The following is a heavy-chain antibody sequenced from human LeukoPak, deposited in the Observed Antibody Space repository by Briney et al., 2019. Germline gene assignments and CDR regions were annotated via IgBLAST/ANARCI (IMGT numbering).Heavy chain of an antibody. CDR2: ISWNSGSK. CDR1: GFTFDDYA. V-gene: IGHV3-9*01. D-gene: IGHD2-15*01. Sequence: GRSLRLSCAASGFTFDDYAMHWVRQAPGKGLEWVSGISWNSGSKGYADSVKGRFTISRDNAKNSLYLQMNSLRAEDTALYYCAKEDCSGGSCYFDYWGQGTLVTVSS. J-gene: IGHJ4*02. CDR3: AKEDCSGGSCYFDY.